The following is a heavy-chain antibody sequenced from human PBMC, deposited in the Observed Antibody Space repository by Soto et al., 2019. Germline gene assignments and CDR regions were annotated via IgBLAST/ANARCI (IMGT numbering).Heavy chain of an antibody. CDR1: GDSISSTTYH. D-gene: IGHD3-3*01. J-gene: IGHJ6*03. CDR3: AEFSYDFWSGYPRGADMDV. Sequence: HLQLRESGPGLVKPSETLSLTCTVSGDSISSTTYHWGWIRQPPGKGLEWIGNLYYSGSTYYNPYLTSRLTRAVDTSDNPFNQKPRSLTAAAAAVYYCAEFSYDFWSGYPRGADMDVWGEGTTVIVSS. V-gene: IGHV4-39*02. CDR2: LYYSGST.